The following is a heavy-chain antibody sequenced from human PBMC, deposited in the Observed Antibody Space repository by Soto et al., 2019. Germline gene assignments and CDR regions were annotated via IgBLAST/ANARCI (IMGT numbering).Heavy chain of an antibody. CDR2: IYAGGST. Sequence: EVQLVESGGGLIQRGGSLRLSCAASGFTVSIHYMSWVRQAPGKGLEWVSLIYAGGSTFYSDSVRGRFTISRDNSQNTLILQMNSLRDEDTAVYYCARNLPSSRSMDVWGQGTTVTVSS. CDR1: GFTVSIHY. CDR3: ARNLPSSRSMDV. V-gene: IGHV3-53*01. J-gene: IGHJ6*02. D-gene: IGHD3-16*02.